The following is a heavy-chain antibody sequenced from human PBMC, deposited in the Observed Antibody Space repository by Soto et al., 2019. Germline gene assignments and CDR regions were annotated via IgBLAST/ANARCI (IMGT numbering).Heavy chain of an antibody. CDR1: GGSISTDNW. J-gene: IGHJ4*02. CDR3: ARQYNLQVGRGPFAL. CDR2: IYHSGST. D-gene: IGHD1-1*01. Sequence: QLQESGPGLVKASGTLTLTCAVFGGSISTDNWWSWVRQPPGKGLEWVGEIYHSGSTNYNPSLKHRATILVDESETQFSLKVTSATAADTAVYYCARQYNLQVGRGPFALWVRGALVTVS. V-gene: IGHV4-4*02.